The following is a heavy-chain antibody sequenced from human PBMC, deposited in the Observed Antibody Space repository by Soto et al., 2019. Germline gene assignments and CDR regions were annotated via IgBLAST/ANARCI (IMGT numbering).Heavy chain of an antibody. CDR2: IDSGDGTT. CDR1: GFDFGDYY. V-gene: IGHV3-11*01. Sequence: QVQLVESGGGLVKPGGSLRLSCTGCGFDFGDYYMSWIRQAPGKGLEWVSYIDSGDGTTYYTDSVKGRFTISRDNAKKTVYLQMSSLRVEDTALYYCVRPYYSSSWFPFDRWGQGTLVTVSS. D-gene: IGHD6-13*01. J-gene: IGHJ4*02. CDR3: VRPYYSSSWFPFDR.